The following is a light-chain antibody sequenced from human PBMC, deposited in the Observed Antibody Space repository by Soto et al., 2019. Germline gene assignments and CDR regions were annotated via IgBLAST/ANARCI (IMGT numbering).Light chain of an antibody. CDR1: YGISSW. Sequence: DIQMTQSPSFVSESVGDRVTISCRASYGISSWLAWYQQKPGKAPKLLIHPASTLQDGVPSRFSGSGSGTDFTLTIISLQPEDFAVYYCQQTKSFPSTFGQGTRLDIK. CDR2: PAS. J-gene: IGKJ5*01. CDR3: QQTKSFPST. V-gene: IGKV1D-12*01.